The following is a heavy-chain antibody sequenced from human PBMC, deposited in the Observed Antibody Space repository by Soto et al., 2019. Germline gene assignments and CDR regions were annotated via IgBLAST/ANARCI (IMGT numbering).Heavy chain of an antibody. CDR2: TWIVGST. CDR1: GCALASCY. Sequence: GGSLRLSCAASGCALASCYMMWVRQAPGKGLEWGSVTWIVGSTRDAVAVEGRFTISRADSSSARFLQMKSLRAEDTAVCYCARDRPITSDYAMDVWGQGTSVKVSS. D-gene: IGHD1-20*01. CDR3: ARDRPITSDYAMDV. V-gene: IGHV3-53*01. J-gene: IGHJ6*02.